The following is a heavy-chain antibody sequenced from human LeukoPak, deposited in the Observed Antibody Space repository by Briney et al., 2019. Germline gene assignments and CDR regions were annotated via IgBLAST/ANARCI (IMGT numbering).Heavy chain of an antibody. Sequence: ASVKVSCKASGYTFTSYGISWVRQAPGQGLEWMGWISAYNGNTNYAQKLQGRVTMTTDTSTSTAYMELRSLRSDDTAVYYCARYAKSDSSGYYYYYYGMDVWGQGTTVTVSS. J-gene: IGHJ6*02. CDR2: ISAYNGNT. D-gene: IGHD3-22*01. CDR1: GYTFTSYG. V-gene: IGHV1-18*01. CDR3: ARYAKSDSSGYYYYYYGMDV.